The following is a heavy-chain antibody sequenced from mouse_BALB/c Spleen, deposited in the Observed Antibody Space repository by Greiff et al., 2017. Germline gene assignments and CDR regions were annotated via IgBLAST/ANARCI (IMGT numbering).Heavy chain of an antibody. CDR1: GFSLTSYG. J-gene: IGHJ2*01. Sequence: QVQLQQSGPGLVQPSQSLSITCTVSGFSLTSYGVHWVRQSPGKGLEWLGVIWSGGSTDYNSALKSRLSISKDNSKSQVFLKMNSLQTDDTARYYCARYGNYFDYWGQGTTLTVSS. CDR3: ARYGNYFDY. CDR2: IWSGGST. V-gene: IGHV2-4-1*01. D-gene: IGHD2-1*01.